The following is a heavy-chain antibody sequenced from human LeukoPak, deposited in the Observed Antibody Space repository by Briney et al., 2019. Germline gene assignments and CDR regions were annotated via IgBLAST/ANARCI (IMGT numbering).Heavy chain of an antibody. CDR2: ISSSGSTI. CDR3: ASGLDTAMVTGVDY. D-gene: IGHD5-18*01. V-gene: IGHV3-11*04. J-gene: IGHJ4*02. CDR1: GFTFSDYY. Sequence: MSGGSLRLSCAASGFTFSDYYMSWIRQAPGKGLEWVSYISSSGSTIYYADSVKGRFTISRDNAKNSLYLQMNSLRAEDTAVYYCASGLDTAMVTGVDYWGQGTLVTVSS.